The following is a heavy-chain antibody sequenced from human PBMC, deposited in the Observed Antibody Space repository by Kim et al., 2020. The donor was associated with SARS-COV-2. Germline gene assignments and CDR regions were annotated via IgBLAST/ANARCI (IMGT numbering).Heavy chain of an antibody. CDR1: GYTFTSYG. D-gene: IGHD3-10*01. CDR3: AGDFWDTSPERRGVMVNYGMDV. V-gene: IGHV1-18*01. Sequence: ASVKVSCKASGYTFTSYGISWVRQAPGQGLEWMGWISAYNGNTKFAQKLQGRVTMTTDTSTSTAYMELRSLRSDDTAVYYCAGDFWDTSPERRGVMVNYGMDVWGPGTTVTVSS. CDR2: ISAYNGNT. J-gene: IGHJ6*02.